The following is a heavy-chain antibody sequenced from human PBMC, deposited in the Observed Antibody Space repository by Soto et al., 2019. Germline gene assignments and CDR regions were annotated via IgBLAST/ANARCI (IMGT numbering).Heavy chain of an antibody. Sequence: EVQLVESGGGLVQPGGSLRLSCAASGFTFSSYWMSWVRQAPGKGLEWVSNIKQDGSEKYYVDSVKGRFTISRDNAKNSLYLQMNSLRDEDTAVYYCAGASNLWFGELADAFDIWGQGTMVTVSS. CDR1: GFTFSSYW. CDR3: AGASNLWFGELADAFDI. J-gene: IGHJ3*02. CDR2: IKQDGSEK. V-gene: IGHV3-7*01. D-gene: IGHD3-10*01.